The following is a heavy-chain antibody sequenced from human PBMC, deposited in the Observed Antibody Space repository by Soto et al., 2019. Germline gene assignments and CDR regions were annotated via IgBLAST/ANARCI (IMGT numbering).Heavy chain of an antibody. Sequence: SETLSLTFKVSGVSVTNSSYHWVWIRQTPGKGLEWIATLYYRGTTDYNSALRSRATMSVDTSNDQFSLTLSSVTVADKAVYFCSAVLAATLDYWGQGIPVTVSA. V-gene: IGHV4-39*01. J-gene: IGHJ4*01. CDR1: GVSVTNSSYH. D-gene: IGHD6-19*01. CDR2: LYYRGTT. CDR3: SAVLAATLDY.